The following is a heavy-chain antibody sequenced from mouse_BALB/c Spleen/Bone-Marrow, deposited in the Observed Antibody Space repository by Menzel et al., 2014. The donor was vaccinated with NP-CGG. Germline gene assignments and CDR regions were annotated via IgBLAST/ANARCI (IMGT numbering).Heavy chain of an antibody. CDR1: GYTFTSYY. CDR3: SRGRRDALDY. Sequence: QVQLQQSGAELAKPGASVKLSCKASGYTFTSYYMHWVKQRPGQGLEWFGEINPSNGGTNFNEKFKNKATLTVDKSSSAAYMQLSSLTSEDSAVYYCSRGRRDALDYWGQGTSVTVSS. J-gene: IGHJ4*01. V-gene: IGHV1S81*02. CDR2: INPSNGGT.